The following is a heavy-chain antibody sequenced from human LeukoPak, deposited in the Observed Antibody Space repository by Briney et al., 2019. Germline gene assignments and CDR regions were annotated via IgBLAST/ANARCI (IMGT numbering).Heavy chain of an antibody. V-gene: IGHV3-74*03. J-gene: IGHJ4*02. Sequence: GGSLRLSCAASGFTFSAYWMHWVRQAPGKGLVWVSRLYTDETSATYADFVRGRFTISRDNSKNTLFLQLNSLRAEDTAVYYCVRGNSGYGNFDYWGQGTLVTVSS. CDR3: VRGNSGYGNFDY. CDR1: GFTFSAYW. CDR2: LYTDETSA. D-gene: IGHD3-9*01.